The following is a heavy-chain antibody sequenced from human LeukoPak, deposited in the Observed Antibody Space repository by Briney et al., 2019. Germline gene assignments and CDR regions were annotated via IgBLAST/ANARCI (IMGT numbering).Heavy chain of an antibody. D-gene: IGHD2-15*01. CDR2: IYSGGST. V-gene: IGHV3-53*01. CDR1: GFTVSSNY. CDR3: ARGGYSSGWAH. Sequence: PGGSLRLSCAASGFTVSSNYMSWVRQAPGKGLEWVSVIYSGGSTYYADSVKGRFTISRDNAKNSLYLQMNSLRAEDTAVYYCARGGYSSGWAHWSQGTLVTVSS. J-gene: IGHJ4*02.